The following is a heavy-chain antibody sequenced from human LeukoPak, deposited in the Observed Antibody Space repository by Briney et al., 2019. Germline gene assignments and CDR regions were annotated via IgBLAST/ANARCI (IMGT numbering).Heavy chain of an antibody. CDR2: IYSDGTT. J-gene: IGHJ4*02. V-gene: IGHV3-53*01. D-gene: IGHD3/OR15-3a*01. CDR3: ARADGTGGPYDY. CDR1: GFTFSSYS. Sequence: GGSLRLSCAASGFTFSSYSMNWVRQAPGKGLEWVSVIYSDGTTYYADSVKGRFTISRDYSRNTLFLQMNSLRAEDTAIYYCARADGTGGPYDYWGQGTLVTVSS.